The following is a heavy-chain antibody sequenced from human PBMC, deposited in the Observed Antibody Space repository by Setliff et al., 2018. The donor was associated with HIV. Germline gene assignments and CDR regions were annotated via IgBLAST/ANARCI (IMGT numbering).Heavy chain of an antibody. V-gene: IGHV4-59*01. J-gene: IGHJ2*01. CDR3: ARDGGPNAYGCNSESWYFDL. CDR2: IHYSGST. CDR1: GVSISYYH. Sequence: SETLSLTCTVSGVSISYYHWSWIRQPPGKGLEWIGYIHYSGSTNYSPSLKRRVTISVDTSKNQFSLKLSSVHAPDTAVYYCARDGGPNAYGCNSESWYFDLWGRGTLVTVSS. D-gene: IGHD4-17*01.